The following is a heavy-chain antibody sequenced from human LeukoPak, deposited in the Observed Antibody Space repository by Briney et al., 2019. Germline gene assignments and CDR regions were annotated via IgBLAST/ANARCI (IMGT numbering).Heavy chain of an antibody. CDR1: GYTFTSYA. J-gene: IGHJ4*02. CDR2: INAGNGNT. D-gene: IGHD3-22*01. CDR3: ARDPDSYDSSGYYYLDS. Sequence: ASVKVSCKASGYTFTSYAMHWVRHAPGQRLEWMGWINAGNGNTKYSQKFQGRVTITRDTSASTAYMELSRLRSEDTAVYYCARDPDSYDSSGYYYLDSWGPGTLVTVSS. V-gene: IGHV1-3*01.